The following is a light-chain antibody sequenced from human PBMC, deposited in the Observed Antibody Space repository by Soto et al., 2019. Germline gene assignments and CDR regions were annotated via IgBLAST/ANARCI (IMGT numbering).Light chain of an antibody. CDR2: AAS. CDR1: QSISSY. CDR3: QQTYSTPWT. Sequence: DIQMTQSPSSLSASVGDRFTITVRASQSISSYLNWYQQKPGKAPKLLIYAASSLQSGVPSRFSGSASGTDFTLTISSLQPEDFATYHCQQTYSTPWTFGQGTKVDIK. V-gene: IGKV1-39*01. J-gene: IGKJ1*01.